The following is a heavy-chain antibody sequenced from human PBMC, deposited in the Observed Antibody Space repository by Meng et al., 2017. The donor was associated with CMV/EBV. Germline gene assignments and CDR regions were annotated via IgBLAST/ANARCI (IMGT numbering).Heavy chain of an antibody. J-gene: IGHJ4*02. Sequence: GGSLRLSCKGSGYSFTSYWIGWVRQKPGKGLEWMGIIYPGDSDTRYSPSFQGQVTISADKSISTAYLQLSSLKASDTAMYYCARGGSGYYSSFDYWGQGTLVTVSS. V-gene: IGHV5-51*01. CDR3: ARGGSGYYSSFDY. D-gene: IGHD3-22*01. CDR1: GYSFTSYW. CDR2: IYPGDSDT.